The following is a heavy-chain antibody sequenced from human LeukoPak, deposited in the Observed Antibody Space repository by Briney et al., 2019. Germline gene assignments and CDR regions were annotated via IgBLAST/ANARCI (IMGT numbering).Heavy chain of an antibody. J-gene: IGHJ2*01. Sequence: TLSLTCTVSGGSISSGGYYWSWIRQHPGKGLEWIGYIYYSGSTYYNPSLKSRVTISVDTSKNQFSLKLSSVTAADMAVYYCARLIAVAGTYWYFDLWGRGTLVTVSS. V-gene: IGHV4-31*03. CDR1: GGSISSGGYY. D-gene: IGHD6-19*01. CDR3: ARLIAVAGTYWYFDL. CDR2: IYYSGST.